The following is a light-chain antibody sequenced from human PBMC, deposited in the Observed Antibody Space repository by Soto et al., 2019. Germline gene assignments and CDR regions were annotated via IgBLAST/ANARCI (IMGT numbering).Light chain of an antibody. CDR3: QQYNNWPPIT. CDR2: DTS. Sequence: IMMKQSPATLSVTPGERATLSCRASQSVSIKLAWYQQKLGQAPRLLIYDTSTRATGIPARFSGSGSGTEFTLTISSLQSEDFAVYYCQQYNNWPPITFGQGTRLEV. V-gene: IGKV3-15*01. CDR1: QSVSIK. J-gene: IGKJ5*01.